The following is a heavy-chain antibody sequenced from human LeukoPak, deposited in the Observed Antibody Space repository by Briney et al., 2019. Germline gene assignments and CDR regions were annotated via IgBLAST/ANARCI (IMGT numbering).Heavy chain of an antibody. CDR2: ISSRGDDT. CDR3: AKHRRSTLVPASFDS. D-gene: IGHD4/OR15-4a*01. Sequence: GGSLRLSCTASGFTFSTLAMSWVGQAPGKGLEGASSISSRGDDTSYADSVKGGFTTSRDNSKTTLYLQLNTLRVDDAAIYSCAKHRRSTLVPASFDSWGQEPWSPSPQ. CDR1: GFTFSTLA. V-gene: IGHV3-23*01. J-gene: IGHJ4*01.